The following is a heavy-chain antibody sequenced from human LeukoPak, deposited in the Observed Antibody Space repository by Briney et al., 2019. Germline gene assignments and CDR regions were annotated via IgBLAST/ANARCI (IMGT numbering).Heavy chain of an antibody. J-gene: IGHJ4*02. CDR2: IKQDGSEK. CDR1: GFTSSSYW. CDR3: ARDIDYYDNTGMDY. D-gene: IGHD3-22*01. Sequence: QSGGSLRLSCAASGFTSSSYWMSWVRQAPGKGLEWVANIKQDGSEKYYVDSVKGRFTISRDNAKNSLYPQMNSLRAEDTAVYYCARDIDYYDNTGMDYWGQGTLVTVSS. V-gene: IGHV3-7*01.